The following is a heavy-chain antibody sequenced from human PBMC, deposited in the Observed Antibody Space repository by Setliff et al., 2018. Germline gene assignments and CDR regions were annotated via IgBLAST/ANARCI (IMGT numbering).Heavy chain of an antibody. J-gene: IGHJ4*02. V-gene: IGHV1-18*01. Sequence: GASVKVSCKASGYTFTSSGITWVRQAPGQGLEWMGWISTYTGNTNYAQKFQDRLTLTMDTSTNTVFMELRNLRADDTATYYCARDGGKYCATTSCFHFDYWGQGTQVTVSS. CDR3: ARDGGKYCATTSCFHFDY. CDR1: GYTFTSSG. CDR2: ISTYTGNT. D-gene: IGHD2-2*01.